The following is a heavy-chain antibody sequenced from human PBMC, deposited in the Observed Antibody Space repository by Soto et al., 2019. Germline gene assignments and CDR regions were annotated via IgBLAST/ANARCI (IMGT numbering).Heavy chain of an antibody. CDR1: GGTFNVYT. J-gene: IGHJ3*02. Sequence: QVQLVQSGAEVKKPGSSVKVSCKASGGTFNVYTIIWVRQAPGQGLEWMGRIIPMLAITNYEQRFQGRVTLTADKSTTTAYMELSRLTSADTAVSYCALGSWSGETFDSWGQGTLVTVSS. CDR2: IIPMLAIT. CDR3: ALGSWSGETFDS. V-gene: IGHV1-69*02. D-gene: IGHD6-13*01.